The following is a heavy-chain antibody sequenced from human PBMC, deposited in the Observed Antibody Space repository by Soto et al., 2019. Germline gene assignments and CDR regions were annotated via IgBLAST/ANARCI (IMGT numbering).Heavy chain of an antibody. V-gene: IGHV1-69*13. CDR3: AISFICGSNRAGFDF. CDR2: IIPIFGTA. D-gene: IGHD2-21*01. J-gene: IGHJ4*02. Sequence: SVKVSCKASGGTFSSYAISWVLQAPGQGLEWMGGIIPIFGTANYAQKFQGRVTITADESTSTAYMELSSLRSEDTAVYYCAISFICGSNRAGFDFWGQGSPVTVAS. CDR1: GGTFSSYA.